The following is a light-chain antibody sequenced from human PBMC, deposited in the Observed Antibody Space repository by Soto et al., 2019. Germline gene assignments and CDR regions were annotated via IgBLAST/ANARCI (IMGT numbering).Light chain of an antibody. V-gene: IGLV2-14*01. J-gene: IGLJ2*01. CDR3: SSYTSSATLV. CDR2: EVF. Sequence: QSVLTQPASVSGSPGQSITISCTATSSDVGDYNYVSWYQQYPGKAPKLVIYEVFNRPSGVSHRFSGSKSDNTASLIISGLQTEDEADYYCSSYTSSATLVFGGGTKLTV. CDR1: SSDVGDYNY.